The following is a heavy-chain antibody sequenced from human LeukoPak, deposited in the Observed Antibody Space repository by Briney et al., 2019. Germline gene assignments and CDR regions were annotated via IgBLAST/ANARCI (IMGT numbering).Heavy chain of an antibody. J-gene: IGHJ4*02. CDR3: ARGPPNWGYDY. V-gene: IGHV1-8*01. Sequence: ASVKVSCKDSGYTFTSYDFNWVRQATGQRPEWMGWMSPNSGDTGYAQKFQDRVTMTRTTSISTAYMELSSLRSDDTAVYYCARGPPNWGYDYWGPGTLVTVSS. CDR2: MSPNSGDT. CDR1: GYTFTSYD. D-gene: IGHD7-27*01.